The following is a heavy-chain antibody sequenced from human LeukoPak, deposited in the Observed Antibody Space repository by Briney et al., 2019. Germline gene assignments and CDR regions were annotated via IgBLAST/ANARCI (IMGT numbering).Heavy chain of an antibody. J-gene: IGHJ4*02. D-gene: IGHD1-26*01. CDR3: ASDPTSGSYPPHPHY. V-gene: IGHV1-18*01. CDR1: GYTFTSYG. CDR2: ISAYNGNT. Sequence: GASVKVSCKASGYTFTSYGISWVRQAPGRGLEWMGWISAYNGNTNYAQKLQGRVTMTTDTSTSTAYMELRSLRSDDTAVYYCASDPTSGSYPPHPHYWGQGTLVTVSS.